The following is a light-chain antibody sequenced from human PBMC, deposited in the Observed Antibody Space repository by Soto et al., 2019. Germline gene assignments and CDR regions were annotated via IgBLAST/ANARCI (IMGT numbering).Light chain of an antibody. J-gene: IGKJ1*01. CDR3: HQYSNSPWK. CDR1: QSGFSFY. V-gene: IGKV3-20*01. Sequence: EIVLTQSPGTLSLSPGERATLSCRASQSGFSFYLAWFQQKPGQAPRRLIYGASTRATGIPDRFSGSGSGTDFTLTISRLEPEDFAVYYCHQYSNSPWKLGQGTKVEIK. CDR2: GAS.